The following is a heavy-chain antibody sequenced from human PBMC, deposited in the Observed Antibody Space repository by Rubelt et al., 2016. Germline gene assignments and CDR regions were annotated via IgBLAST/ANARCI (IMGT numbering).Heavy chain of an antibody. CDR1: GGTFSSYA. Sequence: QVQLVQSGAEVKKPGSSVKVSCKASGGTFSSYAISWVRQAPGQGLEWMAWINPNSGVTNYAQKFQGRVALTRDTSISTGSMELSRLTSDDTAVYYCVRENWYYDNWGQGTLVTVSS. V-gene: IGHV1-2*02. CDR2: INPNSGVT. CDR3: VRENWYYDN. D-gene: IGHD1-7*01. J-gene: IGHJ4*02.